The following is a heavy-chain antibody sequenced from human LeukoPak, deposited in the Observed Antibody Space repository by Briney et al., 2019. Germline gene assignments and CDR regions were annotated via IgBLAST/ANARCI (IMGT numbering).Heavy chain of an antibody. D-gene: IGHD3-22*01. CDR3: ARDWGGGTYYYDSSGLLDY. V-gene: IGHV3-30-3*01. CDR1: GFTVSSNY. J-gene: IGHJ4*02. CDR2: ISYDGSNK. Sequence: GGSLRLSCAASGFTVSSNYMSWVRQAPGKGLAWVAVISYDGSNKYYADSVKGRFTISRDNSKNTLYLQMNSLRAEDTAVYYCARDWGGGTYYYDSSGLLDYWGQGTLVTVSS.